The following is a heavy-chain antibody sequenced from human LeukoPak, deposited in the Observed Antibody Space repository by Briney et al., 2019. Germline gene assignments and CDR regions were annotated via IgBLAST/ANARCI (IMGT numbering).Heavy chain of an antibody. CDR2: IYSSGTT. D-gene: IGHD5-12*01. CDR1: GVSMISYQ. V-gene: IGHV4-4*09. J-gene: IGHJ4*02. Sequence: SETLSLTCTVSGVSMISYQWSWIRQPPGKGLEWIGFIYSSGTTNSNASLKSRVTISVDTSKNQFSLKLSSVTAADTAVYYCASMDSGYDKAGFDYWGQGTLVTVSS. CDR3: ASMDSGYDKAGFDY.